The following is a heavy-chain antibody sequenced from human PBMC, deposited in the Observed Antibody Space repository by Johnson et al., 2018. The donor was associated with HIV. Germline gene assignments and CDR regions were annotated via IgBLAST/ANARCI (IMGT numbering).Heavy chain of an antibody. CDR3: AREATVTRLHQWAFDI. Sequence: VQLVESGGGSVQPGGSLRLSCAASGFTFSSYAMSWVRQAPGKGLEWVSAISGSGGSTYYADSVKGRFTISRDNSKNTLYLQMNSLRAEDTAVYYCAREATVTRLHQWAFDIWGQGTMVTVSS. D-gene: IGHD4-17*01. CDR1: GFTFSSYA. J-gene: IGHJ3*02. V-gene: IGHV3-23*04. CDR2: ISGSGGST.